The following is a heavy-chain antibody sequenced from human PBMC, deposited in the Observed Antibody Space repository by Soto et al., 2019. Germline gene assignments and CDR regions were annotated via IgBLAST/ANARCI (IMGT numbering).Heavy chain of an antibody. D-gene: IGHD2-21*01. Sequence: EVQLVESGGDLVKPGGSLRLSCAASGFIFSHAWFHWVRQPPGKGLELVGRVKNNGGATDYAPSVKGRFIISRDDSKDMVYLQMSSLRTEDTAIYYCAADLGPPYDSNNWFDRWGQGTLVTVSS. CDR3: AADLGPPYDSNNWFDR. CDR2: VKNNGGAT. J-gene: IGHJ5*02. V-gene: IGHV3-15*07. CDR1: GFIFSHAW.